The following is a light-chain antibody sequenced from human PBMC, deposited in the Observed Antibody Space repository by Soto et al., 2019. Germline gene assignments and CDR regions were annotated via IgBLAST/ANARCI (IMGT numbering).Light chain of an antibody. V-gene: IGKV1-39*01. CDR1: QSISSY. CDR2: AAS. J-gene: IGKJ1*01. CDR3: QHSFTTWT. Sequence: DIQMTQSPSSLSASVGDRFTITCRASQSISSYLNWYQQKPGKDPXXLIYAASTLQSGVPSRFSGGASGTDFTLTISNLKPEDFATYYCQHSFTTWTFGQGTKVDIK.